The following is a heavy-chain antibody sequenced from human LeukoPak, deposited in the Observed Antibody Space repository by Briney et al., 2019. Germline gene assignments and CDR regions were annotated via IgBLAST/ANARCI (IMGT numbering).Heavy chain of an antibody. CDR1: GFTFSSYG. V-gene: IGHV3-33*01. D-gene: IGHD3-16*01. CDR3: ARDWGSSGWYNWFDP. CDR2: IWYDGSNK. Sequence: GGSLRLSCAASGFTFSSYGMHWVRQAPGKGLEWVAVIWYDGSNKYYADSVKGRFTISRDNSKNTLYLQMNSLRPEDTAVYYCARDWGSSGWYNWFDPWGQGILVTVSS. J-gene: IGHJ5*02.